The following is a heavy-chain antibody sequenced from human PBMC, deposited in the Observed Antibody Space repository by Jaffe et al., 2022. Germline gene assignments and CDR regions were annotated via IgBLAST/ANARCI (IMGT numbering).Heavy chain of an antibody. Sequence: EVQLVESGGGLVQPGGSLRLSCAASGFTFSSYEMNWVRQAPGKGLEWVSYISTSDITIYYADSVKGRFTISRDNAKNSLYLQMNSLRAEDTAVYYCARSALDSSGYSYPTHFDSWGQGTLVTVSS. D-gene: IGHD3-22*01. CDR2: ISTSDITI. V-gene: IGHV3-48*03. J-gene: IGHJ4*02. CDR1: GFTFSSYE. CDR3: ARSALDSSGYSYPTHFDS.